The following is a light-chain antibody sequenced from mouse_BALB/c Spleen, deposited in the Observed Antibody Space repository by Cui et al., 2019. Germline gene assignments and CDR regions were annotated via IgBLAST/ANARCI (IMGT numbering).Light chain of an antibody. CDR3: QQRNSRTQLT. Sequence: IVLTQPPATLSVTPGDRVSLTCRASQSISTNQLWYQQKTQGSPRLLSKYATQTIAGIPPRFSGSGAGTDFTPITNSGENEDVGMYYCQQRNSRTQLTFGAGTKLELK. CDR2: YAT. CDR1: QSISTN. V-gene: IGKV5-43*01. J-gene: IGKJ5*01.